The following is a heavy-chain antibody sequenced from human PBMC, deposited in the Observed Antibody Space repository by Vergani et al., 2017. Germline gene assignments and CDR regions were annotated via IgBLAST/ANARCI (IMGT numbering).Heavy chain of an antibody. D-gene: IGHD2-15*01. J-gene: IGHJ1*01. V-gene: IGHV3-7*01. CDR3: ARSSGGSAPYLHY. CDR2: IKRDGTET. Sequence: EVKMVECGGGIVKPGGSLRLSCAASGFTFGDYYMAWIRLAPGKGLDWVASIKRDGTETFYVDSVKGRFTISRDNAKTTLYLQMNSLRDEDRGVYYCARSSGGSAPYLHYWGQGTLVTVAS. CDR1: GFTFGDYY.